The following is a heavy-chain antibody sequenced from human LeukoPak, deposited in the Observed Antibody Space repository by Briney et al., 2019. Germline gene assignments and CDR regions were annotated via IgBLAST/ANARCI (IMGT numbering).Heavy chain of an antibody. CDR1: GFTFSSYW. D-gene: IGHD2-2*02. Sequence: GGSLRLSCAASGFTFSSYWMHWVRQAPGKGLVWVSRINSDGSSTSYADSMKGRFTISRDNAKNTLYLQMNSLRAEDTAVYYCARGDIVVVPAAIVDYWGQGTLVTVSS. V-gene: IGHV3-74*01. J-gene: IGHJ4*02. CDR3: ARGDIVVVPAAIVDY. CDR2: INSDGSST.